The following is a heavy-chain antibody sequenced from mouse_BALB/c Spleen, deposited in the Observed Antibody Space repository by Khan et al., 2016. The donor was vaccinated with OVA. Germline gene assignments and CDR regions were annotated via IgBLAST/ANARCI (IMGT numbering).Heavy chain of an antibody. V-gene: IGHV9-3-1*01. J-gene: IGHJ3*01. CDR3: ARSNGNYWFAY. Sequence: QIQLVQSGPELKKPGETVKISCKASGYTFTNYGMNWVKQAPGKGLKWMGWINTYTGEPTYADDFKGRFAFPLEPSASTAYLRINNLKNDDTATYFCARSNGNYWFAYGGQGTLVTVAA. D-gene: IGHD2-1*01. CDR2: INTYTGEP. CDR1: GYTFTNYG.